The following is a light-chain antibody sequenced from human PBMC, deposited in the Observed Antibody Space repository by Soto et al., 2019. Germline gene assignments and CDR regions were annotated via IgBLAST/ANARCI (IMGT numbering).Light chain of an antibody. J-gene: IGKJ4*01. V-gene: IGKV3-15*01. Sequence: EIVMTQSPATLSVSPGERATLSCRASQSVSGNLAWYQQKPGQAPRLLIYGASTRATGIPARFSGSGSGTECTLTINSLQSEDFAVYYCQHYNNWPLTFGGGSKVEIK. CDR2: GAS. CDR3: QHYNNWPLT. CDR1: QSVSGN.